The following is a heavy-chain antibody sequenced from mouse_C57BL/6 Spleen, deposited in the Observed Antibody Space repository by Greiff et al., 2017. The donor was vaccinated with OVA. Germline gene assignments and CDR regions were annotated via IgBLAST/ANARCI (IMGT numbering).Heavy chain of an antibody. J-gene: IGHJ2*01. V-gene: IGHV5-4*01. D-gene: IGHD1-1*01. CDR3: AREGIYYYGSSYGRFDY. CDR2: ISDGGSYT. CDR1: GFTFSSYA. Sequence: EVKLVESGGGLVKPGGSLNLSCAASGFTFSSYAMSWVRQTPEKRLEWVATISDGGSYTYYPDNVKGRFTISRDNAKNNLYLQMSHLKSEDTAMYYCAREGIYYYGSSYGRFDYWGQGTTLTVSS.